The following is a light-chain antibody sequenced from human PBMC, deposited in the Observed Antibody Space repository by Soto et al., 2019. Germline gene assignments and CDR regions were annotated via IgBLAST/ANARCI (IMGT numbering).Light chain of an antibody. CDR2: ATS. J-gene: IGKJ3*01. Sequence: DIQMTQSPSFVSASVGDRVTITCRASQGISNWLAWYQQKPGKAPKLLIYATSNLQGGVPSRFSGSGSGTDFTLTIGSLKPEDSATYYCQQSSSFPLTFGPGTKVDIK. CDR1: QGISNW. V-gene: IGKV1-12*01. CDR3: QQSSSFPLT.